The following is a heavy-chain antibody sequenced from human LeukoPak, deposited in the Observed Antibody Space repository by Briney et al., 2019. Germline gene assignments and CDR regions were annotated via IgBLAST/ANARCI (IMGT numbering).Heavy chain of an antibody. Sequence: ASVKVSCKASGYTFTSNYMHWVRQAPGQGLEWMGIINPSGGSTSCAQKFQGRVTMTRDTSTRTVYMELSSLRSEDTAVYYCARQVDTAMVNFGYWGQGTLVTVSS. CDR3: ARQVDTAMVNFGY. J-gene: IGHJ4*02. CDR1: GYTFTSNY. D-gene: IGHD5-18*01. CDR2: INPSGGST. V-gene: IGHV1-46*01.